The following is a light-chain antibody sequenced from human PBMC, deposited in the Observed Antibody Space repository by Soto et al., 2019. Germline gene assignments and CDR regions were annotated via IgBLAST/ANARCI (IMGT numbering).Light chain of an antibody. V-gene: IGKV1-27*01. CDR3: QKYDAVPVT. CDR2: AAS. Sequence: DIQMTQSPSSLSASVGDRVTITCRASRGINNYLAWYQQKPGKVPKLLIYAASTLQSGVPSRFSGSGSGTDFTLTISSLQPEDVATYYCQKYDAVPVTFGQGTRLEVK. J-gene: IGKJ5*01. CDR1: RGINNY.